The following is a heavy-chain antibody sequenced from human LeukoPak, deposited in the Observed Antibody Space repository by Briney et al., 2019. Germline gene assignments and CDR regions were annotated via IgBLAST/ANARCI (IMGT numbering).Heavy chain of an antibody. J-gene: IGHJ4*02. V-gene: IGHV3-23*01. CDR3: ARGVRIAVAGYIDY. D-gene: IGHD6-19*01. Sequence: GGSLRLSCAASGFTFSSYAMSWVRQAPGKGLEWVSAISGSGGSTYYADSVKGRFTISRDNSKNTLYLQMNSLRAEDTAVYYCARGVRIAVAGYIDYWGQGTLVTVSS. CDR2: ISGSGGST. CDR1: GFTFSSYA.